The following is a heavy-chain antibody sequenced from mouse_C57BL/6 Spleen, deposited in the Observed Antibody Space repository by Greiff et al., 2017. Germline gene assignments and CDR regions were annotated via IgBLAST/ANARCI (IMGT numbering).Heavy chain of an antibody. CDR3: ARGGYYYGSSWYFDV. D-gene: IGHD1-1*01. Sequence: QVTLKESGAELVRPGASVKLSCKASGYTFTDYYINWVKQRPGQGLEWIARIYPGSGNTYYNEKFKGKATLTAEKSSSTAYMQLSSLTSEDSAVYFCARGGYYYGSSWYFDVWGTGTTVTVSS. CDR1: GYTFTDYY. CDR2: IYPGSGNT. V-gene: IGHV1-76*01. J-gene: IGHJ1*03.